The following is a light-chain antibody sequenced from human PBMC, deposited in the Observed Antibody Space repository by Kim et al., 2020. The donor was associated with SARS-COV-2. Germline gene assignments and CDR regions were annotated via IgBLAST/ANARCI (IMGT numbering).Light chain of an antibody. CDR3: QQRSNWPQLT. J-gene: IGKJ4*01. Sequence: LSPGERATLSCRASQSVSSSLAWYQQKPGQAPRLLIYDASNRATGIPARFSGSGSGTDFTLTISSLEPEDFAVYYCQQRSNWPQLTFGGGTKVDIK. CDR2: DAS. CDR1: QSVSSS. V-gene: IGKV3-11*01.